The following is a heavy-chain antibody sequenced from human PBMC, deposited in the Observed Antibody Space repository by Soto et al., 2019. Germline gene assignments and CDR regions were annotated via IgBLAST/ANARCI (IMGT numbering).Heavy chain of an antibody. CDR1: GYTFTSYG. J-gene: IGHJ6*02. CDR3: ARDLFGWELRGGGMDV. Sequence: QVQLVQSGAEVKKPWASVKVSCKASGYTFTSYGISWVRQAPGQGREWMGWISAYNGNTNYAQKLQGRVTMTTDTSTSTAYMELRSLRSDDTAVYYCARDLFGWELRGGGMDVWGQGTTVTVSS. D-gene: IGHD1-26*01. V-gene: IGHV1-18*04. CDR2: ISAYNGNT.